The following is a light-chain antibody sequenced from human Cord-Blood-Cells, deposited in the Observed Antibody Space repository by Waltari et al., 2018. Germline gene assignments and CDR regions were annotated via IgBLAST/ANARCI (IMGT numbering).Light chain of an antibody. J-gene: IGKJ1*01. V-gene: IGKV1-39*01. CDR3: HQSYSTPWT. CDR2: AAS. CDR1: PSISSY. Sequence: DIQMTQSRSSPSSSVGDRVTSTCRASPSISSYLNWYQQKPGKATKLLIYAASSLQSGVPARLSGSGSGTDFTLPISSLQPEDFATYYCHQSYSTPWTLGQGTKVEIK.